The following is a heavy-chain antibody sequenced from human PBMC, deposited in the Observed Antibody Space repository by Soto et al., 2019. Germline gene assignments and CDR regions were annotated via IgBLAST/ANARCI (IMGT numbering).Heavy chain of an antibody. Sequence: QVQLQESGPGLVKPSQTLSLTCTVSGGSISSGDYYWSWIRQPPGKGLEWIGYIYYSGSTYYNPSLKSRVTISVETSKNQFSLKLSSVTAADTAVYYCARRITIFGVVSSYYYYYGMDVWGQGTTVTVSS. V-gene: IGHV4-30-4*01. CDR3: ARRITIFGVVSSYYYYYGMDV. CDR2: IYYSGST. D-gene: IGHD3-3*01. J-gene: IGHJ6*02. CDR1: GGSISSGDYY.